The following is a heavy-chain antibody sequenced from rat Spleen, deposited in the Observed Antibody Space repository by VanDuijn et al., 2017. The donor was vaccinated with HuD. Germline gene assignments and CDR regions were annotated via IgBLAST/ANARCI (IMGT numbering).Heavy chain of an antibody. D-gene: IGHD5-1*01. V-gene: IGHV5-29*01. CDR2: ISYDGSNT. Sequence: EVQLVESGGGLVQPGRSLKLSCAVSGFAFSNYGMAWVRQAPTKGLEWVATISYDGSNTYYRDSVKGRFTISRDNKKSTLYLQMDSLGSEYTATYYCARQNWPYYFDYWGQGVMVTVSS. CDR3: ARQNWPYYFDY. CDR1: GFAFSNYG. J-gene: IGHJ2*01.